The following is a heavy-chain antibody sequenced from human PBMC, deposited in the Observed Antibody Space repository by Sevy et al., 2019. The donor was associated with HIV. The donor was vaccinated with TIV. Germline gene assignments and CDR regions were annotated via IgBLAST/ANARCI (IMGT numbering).Heavy chain of an antibody. V-gene: IGHV3-11*01. CDR3: ARDWGYSSSSAVGY. J-gene: IGHJ1*01. Sequence: GGSLRLSCAASGFTFSDYYMSWIRQAPGKGLEWISYISSSGSTIYYADSVKGRFTISRDNAKNSLYLQMNSLRAEDTAVYYCARDWGYSSSSAVGYWCQGTLVTVSS. CDR2: ISSSGSTI. D-gene: IGHD6-6*01. CDR1: GFTFSDYY.